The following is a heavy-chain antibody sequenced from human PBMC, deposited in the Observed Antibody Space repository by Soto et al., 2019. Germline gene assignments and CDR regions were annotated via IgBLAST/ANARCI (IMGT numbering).Heavy chain of an antibody. CDR2: INPSGGST. Sequence: ASVKVSCKASGYTFTSYYMHWVRQAPGQGLEWMGIINPSGGSTSYAQKFQGRVTMTRDTSTSTVYMELSSLRSEDTAVYYCARARGYCSSTSCYTGYYYYGMDVWGQGTRVTVSS. D-gene: IGHD2-2*02. CDR1: GYTFTSYY. CDR3: ARARGYCSSTSCYTGYYYYGMDV. J-gene: IGHJ6*02. V-gene: IGHV1-46*01.